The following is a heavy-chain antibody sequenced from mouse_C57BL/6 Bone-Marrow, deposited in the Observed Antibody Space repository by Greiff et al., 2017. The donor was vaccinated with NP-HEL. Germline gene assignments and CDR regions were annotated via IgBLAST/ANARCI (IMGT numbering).Heavy chain of an antibody. Sequence: EVKLQESGPGLVKPSQSLSLTCSVTGYSITSGYYWNWIRQFPGNKLEWMGYISYDGSNNYNPSLKNRISITRDTSKNQFFLKLNSVTTEDTATYYCAREIYDGSWFAYWGQGTLVTVSA. V-gene: IGHV3-6*01. CDR2: ISYDGSN. D-gene: IGHD2-3*01. CDR1: GYSITSGYY. CDR3: AREIYDGSWFAY. J-gene: IGHJ3*01.